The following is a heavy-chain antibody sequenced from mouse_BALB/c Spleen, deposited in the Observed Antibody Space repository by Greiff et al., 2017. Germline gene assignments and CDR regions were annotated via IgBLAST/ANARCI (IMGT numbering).Heavy chain of an antibody. Sequence: QVQLQQSGAELVRPGTSVKVSCKASGYAFTNYLIEWVKQRPGQGLEWIGVINPGSGGTNYNEKFKGKATLTADKSSSTAYMQLSSLTSDDSAVYFCARSLAYYGNYGAYWGQGTLVTVSA. D-gene: IGHD2-10*01. CDR3: ARSLAYYGNYGAY. CDR1: GYAFTNYL. CDR2: INPGSGGT. J-gene: IGHJ3*01. V-gene: IGHV1-54*01.